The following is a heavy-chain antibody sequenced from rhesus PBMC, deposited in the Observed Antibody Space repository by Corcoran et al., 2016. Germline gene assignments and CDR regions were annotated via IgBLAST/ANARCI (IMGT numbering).Heavy chain of an antibody. Sequence: QVQLQESGPGVVKPSETLSLTCAVFGDSIRDSYRWSWIRQPPGKGLEWIGNIYGGDINTNYNPSLKSRVTISKDTSKNQFSLKLSSVTAADTAVYYCARDKTGVIIKGYYFDYWGQGVLVTVSS. CDR3: ARDKTGVIIKGYYFDY. CDR1: GDSIRDSYR. J-gene: IGHJ4*01. CDR2: IYGGDINT. D-gene: IGHD3-22*01. V-gene: IGHV4S10*01.